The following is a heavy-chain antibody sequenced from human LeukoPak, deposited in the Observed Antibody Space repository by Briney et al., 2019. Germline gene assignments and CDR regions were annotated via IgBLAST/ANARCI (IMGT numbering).Heavy chain of an antibody. CDR3: AKDGVDYYGSGSYYTY. V-gene: IGHV3-9*01. CDR2: ISWNSGRI. CDR1: GFTFDDYA. D-gene: IGHD3-10*01. J-gene: IGHJ4*02. Sequence: GGSLRLSCAVSGFTFDDYAMHWVRQAPGKGLEWVSGISWNSGRIVYADSVKGRFTISRDKAKNSLYLQMNSLRAEDTALYYCAKDGVDYYGSGSYYTYWGQGTLVTVSS.